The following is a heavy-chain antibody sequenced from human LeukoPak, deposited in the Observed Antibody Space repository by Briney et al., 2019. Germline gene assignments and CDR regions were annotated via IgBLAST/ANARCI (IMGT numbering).Heavy chain of an antibody. CDR1: GYTSTGYY. V-gene: IGHV1-2*02. CDR2: INPDSGAT. D-gene: IGHD3-10*01. Sequence: ASMKVSCKTSGYTSTGYYMHWLRQAPGQGLEWMGRINPDSGATNYAQKFQGRVTLTRDTSISTAYMELSSLRSDDTAVYYCARAHHYFGSGHDYWGQGTLVTVSS. CDR3: ARAHHYFGSGHDY. J-gene: IGHJ4*02.